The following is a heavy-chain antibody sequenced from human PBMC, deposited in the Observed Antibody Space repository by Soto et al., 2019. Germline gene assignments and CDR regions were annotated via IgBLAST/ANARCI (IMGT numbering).Heavy chain of an antibody. J-gene: IGHJ4*02. CDR3: AKGDVQYYFDY. D-gene: IGHD6-19*01. CDR1: GFTFSSYG. Sequence: GGSLRLSCAASGFTFSSYGMHWVRQAPGKGLEWVAVISYDGSNKYYADSVKGRFTISRDNSKNTPYLQMNSLRAEDTAVYYCAKGDVQYYFDYWGQGTLVTVSS. V-gene: IGHV3-30*18. CDR2: ISYDGSNK.